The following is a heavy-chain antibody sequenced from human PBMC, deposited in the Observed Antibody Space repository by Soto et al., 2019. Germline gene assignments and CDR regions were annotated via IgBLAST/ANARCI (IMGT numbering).Heavy chain of an antibody. CDR1: GGTFSSYA. CDR3: ARDQYDILTGPPGNYYDYGMDV. Sequence: SVKVSCKASGGTFSSYAISWVRQAPGQGHEWKGGIIPIFGTANYAQNFQGRVTITADESTSTAYMDLSSLRSEDTAVYYCARDQYDILTGPPGNYYDYGMDVWGQGTTVTVSS. D-gene: IGHD3-9*01. CDR2: IIPIFGTA. J-gene: IGHJ6*02. V-gene: IGHV1-69*13.